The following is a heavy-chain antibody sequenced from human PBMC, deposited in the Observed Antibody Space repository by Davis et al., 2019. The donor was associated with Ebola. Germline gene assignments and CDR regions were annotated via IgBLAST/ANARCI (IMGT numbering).Heavy chain of an antibody. CDR1: GYTFTSYA. J-gene: IGHJ6*02. V-gene: IGHV1-3*01. CDR2: INAGNGNT. D-gene: IGHD1-14*01. CDR3: ARVGRIRPAPGGMDV. Sequence: ALVKVSCKASGYTFTSYAMHWVRQAPGQRLEWMGWINAGNGNTKYSQKFQGRVTITRDTSASTAYMELSSLRSEDTAVYYCARVGRIRPAPGGMDVWGQGTTVTVSS.